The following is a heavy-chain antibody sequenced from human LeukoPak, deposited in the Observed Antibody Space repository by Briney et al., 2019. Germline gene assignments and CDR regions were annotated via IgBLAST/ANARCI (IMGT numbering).Heavy chain of an antibody. CDR3: ARGHAERYYYDSSRRYYFDY. CDR1: GGSFSGCY. V-gene: IGHV4-34*01. D-gene: IGHD3-22*01. CDR2: INHSGST. Sequence: PSETLSLTCAVYGGSFSGCYWSWIRQPPGKGLEWIGEINHSGSTNYNPSLKSRVTISVDTSKNQFSLKLSSVTAADTAVYYCARGHAERYYYDSSRRYYFDYWGQGTLVTVSS. J-gene: IGHJ4*02.